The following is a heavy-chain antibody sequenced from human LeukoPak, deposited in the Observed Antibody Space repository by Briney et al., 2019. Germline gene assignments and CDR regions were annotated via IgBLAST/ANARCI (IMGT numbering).Heavy chain of an antibody. CDR3: AREIDYGGYFDY. CDR1: GGSISSYY. CDR2: IYYSGST. J-gene: IGHJ4*02. D-gene: IGHD3-16*01. V-gene: IGHV4-59*01. Sequence: PSETLSLTCTVSGGSISSYYWGWIRQPPGKGLEWIGYIYYSGSTNYNPSLKSRVTISVDTSKNQFSLKLSSVTAADTAVYYCAREIDYGGYFDYWGQGTLVTVSS.